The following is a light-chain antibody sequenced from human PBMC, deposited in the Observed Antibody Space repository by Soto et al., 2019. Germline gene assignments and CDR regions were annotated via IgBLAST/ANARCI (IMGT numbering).Light chain of an antibody. CDR1: SSDVGGYNY. CDR3: SSYTSSGTYA. J-gene: IGLJ1*01. CDR2: EVS. Sequence: QSALTQPASVSGSPGQSITISCTGTSSDVGGYNYVSWYQQHPGKAPKLMIYEVSNRPSGVSNRFSGSKSGNTASLTISGLQAEDEADYYCSSYTSSGTYAFGTGTKVTVL. V-gene: IGLV2-14*01.